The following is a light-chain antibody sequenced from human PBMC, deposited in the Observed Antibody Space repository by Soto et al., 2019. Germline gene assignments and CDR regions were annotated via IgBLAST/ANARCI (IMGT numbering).Light chain of an antibody. V-gene: IGKV1-39*01. Sequence: IHMTQNPTSLSASVGDRVTIACRASQSISSYLYWYQQKPGKAPKLMVFAAYSLQSGVPSRFSGSGSGTDFTLTISSLQPEDFATYCCQQSYSTPITFGQGTRLEIK. CDR2: AAY. CDR1: QSISSY. J-gene: IGKJ5*01. CDR3: QQSYSTPIT.